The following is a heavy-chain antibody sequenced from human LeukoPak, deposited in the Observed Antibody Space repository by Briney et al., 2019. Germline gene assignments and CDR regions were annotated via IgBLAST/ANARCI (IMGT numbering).Heavy chain of an antibody. Sequence: SETLSLTCTVSGVSISSSSYYWGWIRQPPGKGLEWIGSIYYSGSTYYNPSLKSRVTISADTSKNQFSLKLSSVTAADTAVYYCATHFLSSSPRADYWGQGTLVTVSS. J-gene: IGHJ4*02. D-gene: IGHD6-6*01. CDR3: ATHFLSSSPRADY. V-gene: IGHV4-39*01. CDR2: IYYSGST. CDR1: GVSISSSSYY.